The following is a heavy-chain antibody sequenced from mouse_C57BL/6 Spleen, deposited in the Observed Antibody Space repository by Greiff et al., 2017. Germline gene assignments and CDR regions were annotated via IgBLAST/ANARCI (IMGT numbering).Heavy chain of an antibody. J-gene: IGHJ2*01. CDR3: ARGLAYLDY. CDR2: ISSGSSTI. CDR1: GFTFSDYG. V-gene: IGHV5-17*01. Sequence: DVQLQESGGGLVKPGGSLKLSCAASGFTFSDYGMHWVRQAPEKGLEWVAYISSGSSTIYYADTVKGRFTISRDNAKNTLFLQMTSLRSEDTAMYYCARGLAYLDYWGQGTTLTVSS.